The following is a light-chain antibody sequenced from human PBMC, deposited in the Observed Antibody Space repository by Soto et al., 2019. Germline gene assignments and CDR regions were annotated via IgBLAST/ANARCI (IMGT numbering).Light chain of an antibody. V-gene: IGKV1-13*02. CDR3: HQFKSYPRT. J-gene: IGKJ4*01. CDR2: DAS. Sequence: AIQLTQSPSSLSASVGDRVTITCRAIQGISSALAWYQQKPGKVPKLLVYDASTLEGGVPSRFSGSGSGTDFNFTISSLQPEDSATYYCHQFKSYPRTFGGGTKVEI. CDR1: QGISSA.